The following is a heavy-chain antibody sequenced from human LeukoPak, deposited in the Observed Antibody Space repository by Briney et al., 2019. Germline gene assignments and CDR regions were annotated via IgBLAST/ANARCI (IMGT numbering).Heavy chain of an antibody. CDR1: GGSISNYY. J-gene: IGHJ4*02. CDR2: IYYSGST. D-gene: IGHD2-21*02. CDR3: ARFAYCGGHCWYYFDY. V-gene: IGHV4-59*13. Sequence: SETLSLTCTVSGGSISNYYWSWIRQSPGKGLEWIGDIYYSGSTNYNPSLKSRVTISVGTSKNQFSLKLTSVTAADTAVYYCARFAYCGGHCWYYFDYWGQGSLVTVSS.